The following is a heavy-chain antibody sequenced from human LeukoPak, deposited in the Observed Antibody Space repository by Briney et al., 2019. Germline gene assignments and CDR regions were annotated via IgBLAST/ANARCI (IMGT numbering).Heavy chain of an antibody. CDR3: AREGYYDFWSGYLGPSDY. V-gene: IGHV3-48*01. J-gene: IGHJ4*02. D-gene: IGHD3-3*01. CDR2: ISSSSSTI. Sequence: GRSLRLSCAASGFTISSYSMNWVRQAPGKGLEWVSYISSSSSTIYYADSVKGRFTISRDNAKNSLYLQMNSLRAEDTAVYYCAREGYYDFWSGYLGPSDYWGQGTLVTVSS. CDR1: GFTISSYS.